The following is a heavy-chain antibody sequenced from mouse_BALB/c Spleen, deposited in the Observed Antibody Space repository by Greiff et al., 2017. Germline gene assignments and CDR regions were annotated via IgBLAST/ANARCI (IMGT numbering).Heavy chain of an antibody. CDR2: IYPGNGDT. CDR3: ARGAIYDCYYDAMDY. CDR1: GYTFTSYN. V-gene: IGHV1-12*01. Sequence: QVQLQQPGAELVKPGASVKMSCKASGYTFTSYNMHWVKQTPGQGLEWIGAIYPGNGDTSYNQKFKGKATLTADKSSSTAYMQLSSLTSEDSAVYYCARGAIYDCYYDAMDYWGQGTSVTVSS. J-gene: IGHJ4*01. D-gene: IGHD2-3*01.